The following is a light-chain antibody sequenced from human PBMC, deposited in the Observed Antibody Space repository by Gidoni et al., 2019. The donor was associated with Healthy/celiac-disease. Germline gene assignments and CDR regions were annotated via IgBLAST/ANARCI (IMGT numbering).Light chain of an antibody. Sequence: EIVLTQSPGTLPLSTGERATLSCRASHSVSSSYLAWYQQKPGQAPRLLIYGASSRATGIPDSFSGSGSRTDFTLTISRLEPEDFAVYYCQQYGSSPRTFGQGTKVEIK. CDR2: GAS. J-gene: IGKJ1*01. CDR3: QQYGSSPRT. CDR1: HSVSSSY. V-gene: IGKV3-20*01.